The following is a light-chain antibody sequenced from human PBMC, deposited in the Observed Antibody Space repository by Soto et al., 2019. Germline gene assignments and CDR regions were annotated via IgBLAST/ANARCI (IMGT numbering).Light chain of an antibody. CDR2: DAY. J-gene: IGKJ1*01. CDR1: QSISSW. Sequence: DIQMTQSPSTLSASVGDRVTITCRASQSISSWLAWYQQKPGKAPKLLIYDAYSLESGVPSRFSGSGSGTAFALTISSRQPDDFATYYCQQYNSYPWTLGQGTKVEI. CDR3: QQYNSYPWT. V-gene: IGKV1-5*01.